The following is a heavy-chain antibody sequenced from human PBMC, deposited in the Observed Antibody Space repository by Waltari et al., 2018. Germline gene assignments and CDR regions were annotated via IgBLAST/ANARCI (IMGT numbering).Heavy chain of an antibody. Sequence: QVQLQESGPGLVKPSETLSLTCTVSGGSISSYYWSWIRPPPGNGMEWIGYIHYSGSTNYNPSLKSRVTRSVDTSKNQFSLKLSSVTAADTAVYYCAGEGGYYSVDYWGQGTLVTVSS. V-gene: IGHV4-59*01. D-gene: IGHD3-22*01. J-gene: IGHJ4*02. CDR1: GGSISSYY. CDR2: IHYSGST. CDR3: AGEGGYYSVDY.